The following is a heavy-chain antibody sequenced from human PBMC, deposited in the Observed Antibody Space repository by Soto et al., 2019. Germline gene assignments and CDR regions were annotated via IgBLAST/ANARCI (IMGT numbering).Heavy chain of an antibody. Sequence: GGSLRLSCAASGFTFNNAWMSWVRQAPGKGLEWVGRIKSKSEGGTTDYAAPVKGRFTISRDDSKNTLYLQMNSLKTEDTALYYCTTAVKVTASDYWGQGTLVTVSS. D-gene: IGHD4-4*01. CDR2: IKSKSEGGTT. V-gene: IGHV3-15*01. J-gene: IGHJ4*02. CDR1: GFTFNNAW. CDR3: TTAVKVTASDY.